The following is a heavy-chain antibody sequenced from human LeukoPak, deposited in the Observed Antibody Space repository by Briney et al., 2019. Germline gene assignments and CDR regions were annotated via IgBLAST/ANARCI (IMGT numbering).Heavy chain of an antibody. V-gene: IGHV3-43*02. D-gene: IGHD3-10*01. J-gene: IGHJ6*02. CDR2: ISGDGGST. CDR1: GFTFDDYA. CDR3: AKDNGNRWFGEPLPIYGMDV. Sequence: PGGSLRLSCAASGFTFDDYAMHWVRQAPGKGLEWVSLISGDGGSTYYADSVKGRFTISRDNSKNSLYLQMNSLRTEDTALYYCAKDNGNRWFGEPLPIYGMDVWGQGTTVTVSS.